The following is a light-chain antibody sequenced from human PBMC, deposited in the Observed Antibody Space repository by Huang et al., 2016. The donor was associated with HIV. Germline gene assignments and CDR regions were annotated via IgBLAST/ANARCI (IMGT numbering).Light chain of an antibody. Sequence: DIQMTQSPSSLSASVGDRVTITCQASQDISNYLNWYQQKAGKAPKLLIYGAFKLETGVPSRFSGSGSETDFTFTISSLEPEDIATYYCQQYGILPRTFGQGTKLEIK. CDR2: GAF. V-gene: IGKV1-33*01. CDR3: QQYGILPRT. CDR1: QDISNY. J-gene: IGKJ2*01.